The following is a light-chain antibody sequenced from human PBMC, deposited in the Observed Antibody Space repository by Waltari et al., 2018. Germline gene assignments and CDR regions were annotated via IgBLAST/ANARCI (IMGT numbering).Light chain of an antibody. V-gene: IGLV3-25*03. Sequence: SYELTQPPSVSVSPGQTAAITCSGDALPKQYVFWYQKKPGQAPVLLIYKDNDRPSGIPERFAGSTSGTTVTLTISGVQAEDEADYYCQSTDRSDRWVFGGGTKLTVL. CDR2: KDN. CDR3: QSTDRSDRWV. CDR1: ALPKQY. J-gene: IGLJ3*02.